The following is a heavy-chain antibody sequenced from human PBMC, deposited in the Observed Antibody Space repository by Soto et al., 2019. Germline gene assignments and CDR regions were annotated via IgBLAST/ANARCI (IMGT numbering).Heavy chain of an antibody. J-gene: IGHJ5*02. D-gene: IGHD3-10*01. CDR1: GYTFSDYA. CDR2: INAGNGNT. CDR3: ARGTPVWFDP. V-gene: IGHV1-3*05. Sequence: QVQLVQSGAEEKKPGASVKVSCKASGYTFSDYAIHWVRQAPGQRPEWMGWINAGNGNTKYSQKFQGRVTITRDTSASTAYMELSSLSSEDTAGYYCARGTPVWFDPWGQGTLVTVSS.